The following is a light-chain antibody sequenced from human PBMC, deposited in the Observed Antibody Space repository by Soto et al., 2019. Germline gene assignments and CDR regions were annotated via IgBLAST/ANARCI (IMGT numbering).Light chain of an antibody. V-gene: IGKV3-20*01. CDR2: GAS. Sequence: EIVLTQSPGTLSLSPGERATLSCRASQSVSSSYLAWYQQKPGQAPRLLIYGASSRATGIPDRFSGSGSGTAFTLTISRLAPEDFGVYYCHQYGSSPFTFGPGTKVDIK. CDR3: HQYGSSPFT. CDR1: QSVSSSY. J-gene: IGKJ3*01.